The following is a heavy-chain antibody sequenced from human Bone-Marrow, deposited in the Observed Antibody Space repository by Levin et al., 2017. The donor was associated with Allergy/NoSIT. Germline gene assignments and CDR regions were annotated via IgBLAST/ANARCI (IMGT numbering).Heavy chain of an antibody. J-gene: IGHJ6*03. CDR2: IYYTGST. V-gene: IGHV4-59*11. Sequence: SETLSLTCSVSGGSMNSHYWTWMRQFPGKRLEWIGYIYYTGSTKYNPSLKSRLTLSVDTSKNQFSLKLSSMTASDTAVYYCAREAAPDFRRGYSQYFYYMDVWGRGTTVTVSS. CDR3: AREAAPDFRRGYSQYFYYMDV. CDR1: GGSMNSHY. D-gene: IGHD3-3*01.